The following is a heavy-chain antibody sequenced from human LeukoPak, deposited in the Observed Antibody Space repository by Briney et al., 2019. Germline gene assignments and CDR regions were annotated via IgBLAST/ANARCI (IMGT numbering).Heavy chain of an antibody. CDR3: ARSYNSAWLDY. CDR1: GFTFSSYW. V-gene: IGHV3-74*01. D-gene: IGHD6-19*01. J-gene: IGHJ4*02. CDR2: INTDGSTT. Sequence: GGSLRLSCAASGFTFSSYWMHWVRQVPGKGLLWVSRINTDGSTTTYADSVKGRFTTSRHNSNNTLDLQMNSLRTEDTAMYYCARSYNSAWLDYWGQGTLVTVSS.